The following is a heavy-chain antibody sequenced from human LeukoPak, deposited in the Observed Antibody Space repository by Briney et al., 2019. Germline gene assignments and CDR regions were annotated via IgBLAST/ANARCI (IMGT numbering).Heavy chain of an antibody. J-gene: IGHJ4*02. D-gene: IGHD6-19*01. CDR3: ARAIAVAGTGVDY. CDR1: GYTFINYG. CDR2: ISAYNGNT. Sequence: ASVKVSCKASGYTFINYGISWVRQAPGQGLEWMGWISAYNGNTNYAQKLQGRVTMTTDTSTSTAYMEPRSLRSDDTAVYYCARAIAVAGTGVDYWGQGTLVTVSS. V-gene: IGHV1-18*01.